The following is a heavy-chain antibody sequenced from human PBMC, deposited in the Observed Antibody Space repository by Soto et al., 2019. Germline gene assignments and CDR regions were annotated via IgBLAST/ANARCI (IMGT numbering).Heavy chain of an antibody. Sequence: GGSLRLSCAASGFTFSSYAMSWVRQAPGKGLEWVSIISYSGTTTFYADAVKGRFAISRDNSKNTVHLQMDSLRADDTAIYYCVKFGQYTTSPVGFDPWGQGTLVTVSS. J-gene: IGHJ5*02. D-gene: IGHD1-26*01. CDR2: ISYSGTTT. V-gene: IGHV3-23*01. CDR1: GFTFSSYA. CDR3: VKFGQYTTSPVGFDP.